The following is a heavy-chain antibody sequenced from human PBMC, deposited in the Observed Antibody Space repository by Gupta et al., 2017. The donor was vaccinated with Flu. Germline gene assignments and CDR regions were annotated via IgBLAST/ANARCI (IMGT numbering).Heavy chain of an antibody. V-gene: IGHV4-34*01. J-gene: IGHJ5*02. D-gene: IGHD2-2*01. CDR3: ARRRDYHLLRGAWLDP. CDR1: RESFSGNY. Sequence: QVQLQQWGAGLLKPSETLSLTCAVLRESFSGNYWSWIRQPPGKGLEWIGEINDSGNTRYNPSRKSRVTISVETSKNHFSLNLSAVNATDTAVYYGARRRDYHLLRGAWLDPWGQGTLVTGSA. CDR2: INDSGNT.